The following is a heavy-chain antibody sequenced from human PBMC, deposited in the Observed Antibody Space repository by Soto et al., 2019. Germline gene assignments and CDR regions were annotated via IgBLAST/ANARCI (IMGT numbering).Heavy chain of an antibody. D-gene: IGHD2-2*01. CDR3: ASVVVPAARTDY. V-gene: IGHV3-21*01. Sequence: GGSLRLSCTASEFTIGDHGLSWFRQAPGKGLEWVSSISSSSSYIYYADSVKGRFTISRDNAKNSLYLQMNSLRAEDTAVYYCASVVVPAARTDYWGQGTLVTVSS. CDR2: ISSSSSYI. CDR1: EFTIGDHG. J-gene: IGHJ4*02.